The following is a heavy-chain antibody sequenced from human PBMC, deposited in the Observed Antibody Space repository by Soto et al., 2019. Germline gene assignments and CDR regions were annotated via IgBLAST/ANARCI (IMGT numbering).Heavy chain of an antibody. Sequence: QVQLIQSEAEVKKPGSSVRVSCTASGGIFGSHGFSWVRQAPGQRLEWVGGFIPIFRTLTYTEKFQARVRIAAYESTNTVYLDQSSLTSEDTAVYYCVRDRRIYYSDPHDEFVASDYEVWGQGTMVSVSS. V-gene: IGHV1-69*01. CDR1: GGIFGSHG. CDR3: VRDRRIYYSDPHDEFVASDYEV. CDR2: FIPIFRTL. D-gene: IGHD3-22*01. J-gene: IGHJ3*01.